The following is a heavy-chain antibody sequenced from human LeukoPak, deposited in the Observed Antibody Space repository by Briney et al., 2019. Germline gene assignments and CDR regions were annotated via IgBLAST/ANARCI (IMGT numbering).Heavy chain of an antibody. CDR3: ARGPYNWNYPYYYYYMDV. CDR1: GYTFTGYY. Sequence: ASVKVSCKASGYTFTGYYMHWVRQAPGQGLEWMGGIIPIFGTANYAQKFQGRVTITTDESTSTAYMELSSLRSEDTAVYYCARGPYNWNYPYYYYYMDVWGKGTTVTVSS. CDR2: IIPIFGTA. J-gene: IGHJ6*03. V-gene: IGHV1-69*05. D-gene: IGHD1-7*01.